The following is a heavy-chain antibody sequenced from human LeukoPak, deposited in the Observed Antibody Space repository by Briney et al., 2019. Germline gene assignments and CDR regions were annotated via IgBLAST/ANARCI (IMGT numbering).Heavy chain of an antibody. J-gene: IGHJ4*02. V-gene: IGHV3-72*01. CDR1: GFTFSDHY. D-gene: IGHD3-22*01. Sequence: GGSLTLSRAASGFTFSDHYMDWVRQAPGKGLEWIGRSRNKANSYTTEYAASVKGRFTISRDDSKNSLYLQMNSLKTEDTAVYYCARQKYYYDNNGYYVFDYWGQGTLVTVSS. CDR3: ARQKYYYDNNGYYVFDY. CDR2: SRNKANSYTT.